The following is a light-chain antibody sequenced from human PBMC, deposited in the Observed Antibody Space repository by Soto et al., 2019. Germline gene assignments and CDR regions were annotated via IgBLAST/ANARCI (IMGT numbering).Light chain of an antibody. J-gene: IGKJ3*01. Sequence: DIQMTQSPSSLSASVGDRVTITCRASQSISNYLNWYQQKAGKAPKLLIYAASSLESGVPSRFSGGGSGPDFTLTISGVQPEDNATYYCQQSDNRPFTFGPGTKVDVK. CDR2: AAS. V-gene: IGKV1-33*01. CDR3: QQSDNRPFT. CDR1: QSISNY.